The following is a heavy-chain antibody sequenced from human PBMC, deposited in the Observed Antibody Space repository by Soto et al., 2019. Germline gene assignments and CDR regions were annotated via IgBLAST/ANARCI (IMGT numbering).Heavy chain of an antibody. D-gene: IGHD2-15*01. CDR3: AKDPILTTPPSFDP. CDR2: ISGRGDAT. CDR1: GFSFSRYL. V-gene: IGHV3-23*01. Sequence: PGESLKISCAASGFSFSRYLMTWVRQTPGQGLEWVSSISGRGDATYYADSVKGRFTISRDNSKNTLFLQMNSLGADDTAVYYCAKDPILTTPPSFDPWGQGTLVTVSS. J-gene: IGHJ5*02.